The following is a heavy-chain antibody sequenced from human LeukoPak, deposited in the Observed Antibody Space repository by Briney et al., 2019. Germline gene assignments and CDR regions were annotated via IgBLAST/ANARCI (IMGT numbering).Heavy chain of an antibody. Sequence: GGSLRLSCAASGFTLSYFGIHCVRQAPGNGLDWVAFIRYDGTNKYYAESVNGRFTISKDNSKNTLYLQMNSLRTEDTAVYYCARSGVIRYRSTWFDYWGQGTLVTVSS. CDR2: IRYDGTNK. V-gene: IGHV3-30*02. D-gene: IGHD6-13*01. J-gene: IGHJ4*02. CDR3: ARSGVIRYRSTWFDY. CDR1: GFTLSYFG.